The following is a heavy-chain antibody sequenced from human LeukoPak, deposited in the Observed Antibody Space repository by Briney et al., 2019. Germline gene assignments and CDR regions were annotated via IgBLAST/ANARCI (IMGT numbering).Heavy chain of an antibody. J-gene: IGHJ3*02. CDR3: ASPIVDDAFDI. D-gene: IGHD2-21*01. CDR1: GYSISSGYY. Sequence: SETLSFTCTVSGYSISSGYYWGWIRQPPGKGLEWIGSIYHSGSTYYNPSLKSRVTISVDTSKNQFSLKLSSVTAADTAVYYCASPIVDDAFDIWGQGTMVTVSS. V-gene: IGHV4-38-2*02. CDR2: IYHSGST.